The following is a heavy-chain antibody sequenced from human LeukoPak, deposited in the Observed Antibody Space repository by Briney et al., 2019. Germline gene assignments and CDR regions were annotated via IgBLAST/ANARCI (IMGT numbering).Heavy chain of an antibody. CDR1: GGSISSGGYY. V-gene: IGHV4-31*03. CDR2: IYYSGST. CDR3: ARVVVSAALDL. D-gene: IGHD2-21*02. Sequence: SETLSLTCTVSGGSISSGGYYWSWIRQHPGKGLEWIGYIYYSGSTYYNPSLKSRVTISVDTSKNQFSLKLSSVTAADTAVYFCARVVVSAALDLWGQGTLVTVSS. J-gene: IGHJ4*02.